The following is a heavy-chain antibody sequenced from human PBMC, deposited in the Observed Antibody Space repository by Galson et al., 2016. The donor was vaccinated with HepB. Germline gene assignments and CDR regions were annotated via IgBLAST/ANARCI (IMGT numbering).Heavy chain of an antibody. J-gene: IGHJ4*02. CDR3: AKGDYDVLRYSDH. Sequence: SLRLSCAASGFTFTSYSMNWVRQVPGKGLEWVSYIGSSPGTVYYADSVKGRFTISRDNFKSTLYLEMNSLRGEDTAIYYCAKGDYDVLRYSDHWGQGTLVTVSS. CDR2: IGSSPGTV. CDR1: GFTFTSYS. D-gene: IGHD3-9*01. V-gene: IGHV3-48*01.